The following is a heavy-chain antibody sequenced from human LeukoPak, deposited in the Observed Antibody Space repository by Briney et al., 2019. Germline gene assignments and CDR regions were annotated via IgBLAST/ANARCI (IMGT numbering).Heavy chain of an antibody. J-gene: IGHJ6*02. CDR2: ISSSSSYI. D-gene: IGHD2-8*01. V-gene: IGHV3-21*01. Sequence: GGSLRLSCAASGFTFNTYGMNWVRQAPGKGLEWVSSISSSSSYIYYADSVKGRFIISRDNSKDTLYLQMDSLRGDDTAVFYCAREQMGPNGYYYGMDVWGQGTTVTVSS. CDR1: GFTFNTYG. CDR3: AREQMGPNGYYYGMDV.